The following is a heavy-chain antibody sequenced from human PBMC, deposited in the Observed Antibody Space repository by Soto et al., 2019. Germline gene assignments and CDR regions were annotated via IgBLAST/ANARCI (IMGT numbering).Heavy chain of an antibody. D-gene: IGHD3-3*01. CDR3: ARSYDSWSGYYPRFDP. V-gene: IGHV4-59*01. J-gene: IGHJ5*02. Sequence: ETLSLTCTVSGDSINNYYWSWIRQPPGKGLEWIGYIYYTGSTSYNPSLKSRVTISVDTSNNQFSLKLYSVTAADTAVYYCARSYDSWSGYYPRFDPWGQGTLVTVSS. CDR1: GDSINNYY. CDR2: IYYTGST.